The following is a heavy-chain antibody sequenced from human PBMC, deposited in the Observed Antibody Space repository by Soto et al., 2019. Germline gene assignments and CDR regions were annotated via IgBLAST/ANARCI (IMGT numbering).Heavy chain of an antibody. Sequence: ASVKVSCKASGYTFTSYGISWVRQAPGQGLEWMGWISAYNGNTNYAQKLQGRVTMTTDTSTSTAYMELRSLRSDDTAVYYCARDPRVPMIVYELAYLLFDPWGQGTLVTVSS. D-gene: IGHD3-22*01. V-gene: IGHV1-18*01. CDR3: ARDPRVPMIVYELAYLLFDP. J-gene: IGHJ5*02. CDR2: ISAYNGNT. CDR1: GYTFTSYG.